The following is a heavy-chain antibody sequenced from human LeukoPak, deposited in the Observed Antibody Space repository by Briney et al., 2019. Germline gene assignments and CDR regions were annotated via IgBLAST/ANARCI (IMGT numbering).Heavy chain of an antibody. Sequence: SVTVSCTASGYTFTSYDINWVRQAPGQGLEWMGRIIPILGIANYAQKFQGRVTITADKSTSTAYMELSSLRSEDTAVYYCARRLSSSGYYGVFDYWGRGTLVTVSS. V-gene: IGHV1-69*04. CDR2: IIPILGIA. CDR1: GYTFTSYD. J-gene: IGHJ4*02. CDR3: ARRLSSSGYYGVFDY. D-gene: IGHD3-22*01.